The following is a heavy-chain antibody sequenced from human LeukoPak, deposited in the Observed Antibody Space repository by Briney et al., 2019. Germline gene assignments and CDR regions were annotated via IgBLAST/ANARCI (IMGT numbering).Heavy chain of an antibody. J-gene: IGHJ4*02. CDR3: ARAASGYSSGWSFDY. CDR1: GFTFSDYY. CDR2: ISSSGGTI. V-gene: IGHV3-11*04. D-gene: IGHD6-19*01. Sequence: PGGSLRLSCTASGFTFSDYYMTWIRQASGQGPEWISYISSSGGTIFYAESVKGRFTISRDNAKNSVYLQMNSLRAEDTAVYYCARAASGYSSGWSFDYWGQGTLVTVSS.